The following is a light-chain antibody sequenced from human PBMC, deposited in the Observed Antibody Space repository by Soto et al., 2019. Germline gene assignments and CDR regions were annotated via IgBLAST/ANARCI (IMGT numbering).Light chain of an antibody. J-gene: IGLJ1*01. CDR1: SSDVGGYNY. Sequence: QSALTQPPSASGSPGKSVTISCTGTSSDVGGYNYVSWYQQHPGKAPKLMIYEVSKRPSGVPDRFSGSKSGNTASLTVSGLQAEVEADYYCSSYAGSNNLIFGTGTKVTVL. V-gene: IGLV2-8*01. CDR2: EVS. CDR3: SSYAGSNNLI.